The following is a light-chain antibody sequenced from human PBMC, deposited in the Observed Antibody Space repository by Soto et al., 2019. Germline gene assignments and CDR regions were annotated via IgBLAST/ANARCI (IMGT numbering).Light chain of an antibody. V-gene: IGKV3-15*01. CDR2: GAS. J-gene: IGKJ1*01. Sequence: EIVMTQSPATLSVSPGEGVTLSCRASQSIITNLAWYQQNPGQAPRLLIYGASGRATGVPARFSGRGSGTEFTLTISSLQPEDFAIYVCQQYSDWPRTFGLGTKVEVK. CDR1: QSIITN. CDR3: QQYSDWPRT.